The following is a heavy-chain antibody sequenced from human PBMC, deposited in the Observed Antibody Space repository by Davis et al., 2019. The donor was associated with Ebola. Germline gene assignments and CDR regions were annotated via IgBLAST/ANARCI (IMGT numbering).Heavy chain of an antibody. J-gene: IGHJ4*02. CDR3: ARVLAAAGTD. D-gene: IGHD6-13*01. CDR2: INPSGGST. Sequence: ASVKVSCKASGYTFTSYYMHWVRQAPGQGLEWMGIINPSGGSTSYAQKLQGRVTMTTDTSTSTAYMELRSLRSDDTAVYYCARVLAAAGTDWGQGTLVTVSS. CDR1: GYTFTSYY. V-gene: IGHV1-46*01.